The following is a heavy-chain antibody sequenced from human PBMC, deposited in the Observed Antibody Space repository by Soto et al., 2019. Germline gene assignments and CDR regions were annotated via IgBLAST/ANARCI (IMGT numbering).Heavy chain of an antibody. V-gene: IGHV1-46*01. CDR3: ARVQFAIGWRYAGDY. J-gene: IGHJ4*02. CDR2: INPSDGSA. Sequence: QVQLVQSGAEVRKPGASVKVSCKASGYTFTTYYMQWVRQAPGQGLEWMGIINPSDGSATNAQKFQGRVTMTRATSTSTVYMELSSLRSEDTAVYYCARVQFAIGWRYAGDYWGQGTLVTVSS. D-gene: IGHD6-19*01. CDR1: GYTFTTYY.